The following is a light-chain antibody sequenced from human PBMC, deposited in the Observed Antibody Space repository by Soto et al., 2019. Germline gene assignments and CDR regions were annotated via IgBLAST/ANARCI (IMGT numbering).Light chain of an antibody. CDR2: RNN. CDR3: AAWDDSLSGYV. CDR1: RSNIGSNY. J-gene: IGLJ1*01. V-gene: IGLV1-47*01. Sequence: QPVLPQPPPGSGTPGQRITTSCSGSRSNIGSNYVYWYQQRPGTSPKLLIYRNNQRPSGVPDRFSGSKSGTSASLAISGLRSEDEADYYCAAWDDSLSGYVFGTGT.